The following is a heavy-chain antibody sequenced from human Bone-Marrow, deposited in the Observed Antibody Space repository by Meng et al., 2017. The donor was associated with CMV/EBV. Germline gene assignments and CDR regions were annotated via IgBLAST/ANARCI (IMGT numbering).Heavy chain of an antibody. CDR2: INHSGST. J-gene: IGHJ6*02. CDR3: AGLNYYGSGSYSSPHYYYGMDV. CDR1: GGSFSGYY. Sequence: GSLRLSCAVYGGSFSGYYWSWIRQPPGKGLEWIGEINHSGSTNYNPSLKSRVTISVDTSKNQFSLKLSSVTAADTAVYYCAGLNYYGSGSYSSPHYYYGMDVWGQGTTVTVSS. D-gene: IGHD3-10*01. V-gene: IGHV4-34*01.